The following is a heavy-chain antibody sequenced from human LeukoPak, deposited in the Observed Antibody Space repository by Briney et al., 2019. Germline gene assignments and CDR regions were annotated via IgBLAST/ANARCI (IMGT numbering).Heavy chain of an antibody. Sequence: PGGSLRLSCAASGLTLSTYYMNWVRQAPGQGLEWVSIIYSGATTYYADSVKGRFTISRDTSKNTVSLQMNSLRADDTAVYFCARVGDHFHWNLDLWGRGTLVTVSS. V-gene: IGHV3-53*01. J-gene: IGHJ2*01. CDR3: ARVGDHFHWNLDL. CDR2: IYSGATT. CDR1: GLTLSTYY. D-gene: IGHD3-3*02.